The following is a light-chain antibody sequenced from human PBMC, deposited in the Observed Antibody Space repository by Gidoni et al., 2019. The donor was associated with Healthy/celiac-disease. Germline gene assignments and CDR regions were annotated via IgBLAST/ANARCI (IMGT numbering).Light chain of an antibody. CDR2: GAS. V-gene: IGKV3-20*01. Sequence: QSVSSSYLAWYQQKPGQAPRLLIYGASSRATGIPDRFSGSGSGTDFTLTISRLEPEDFAVYYCQQYGSSPRAFGGGTKVEIK. CDR3: QQYGSSPRA. CDR1: QSVSSSY. J-gene: IGKJ4*01.